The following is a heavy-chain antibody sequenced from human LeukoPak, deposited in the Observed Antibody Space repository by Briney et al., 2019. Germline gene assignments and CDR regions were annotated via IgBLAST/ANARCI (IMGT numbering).Heavy chain of an antibody. CDR1: GFTFSSYS. CDR2: ISSSSSYI. D-gene: IGHD6-6*01. V-gene: IGHV3-21*01. J-gene: IGHJ6*02. Sequence: PGGSLRLSCAASGFTFSSYSMNWVRQAPGKGLEWVSSISSSSSYIYYADSVKGRFTISRDNAKNSLYLQMNSLRAEDTAVYYCARDDRSSYGMDVWGQGTTVTVSS. CDR3: ARDDRSSYGMDV.